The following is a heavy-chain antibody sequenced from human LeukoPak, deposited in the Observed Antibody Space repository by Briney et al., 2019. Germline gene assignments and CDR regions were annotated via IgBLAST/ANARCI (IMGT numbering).Heavy chain of an antibody. V-gene: IGHV3-48*01. CDR1: GFIFSNYD. J-gene: IGHJ2*01. D-gene: IGHD5-12*01. CDR3: ARDENGDSDFDL. CDR2: ISSGGGTT. Sequence: PGGSLRLSCAASGFIFSNYDMNWVRQAPGKGLEWVSFISSGGGTTFYADSVKGRFTISRDDAKNSLYVQMNNLRVEDTAVYYCARDENGDSDFDLWGRGTLVTVSS.